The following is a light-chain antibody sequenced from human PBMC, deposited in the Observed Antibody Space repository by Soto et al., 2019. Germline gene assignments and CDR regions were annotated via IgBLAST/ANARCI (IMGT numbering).Light chain of an antibody. Sequence: DIQMTQSPSSLSASVGDRVTITCRASQDIRHELAWYQQKPGKAPKRLISPASSVQSGVPSRFSGSGSGTEFTLTINSLQPEDFATYYSQQHNSYPYTFGQGTKLESK. CDR1: QDIRHE. J-gene: IGKJ2*01. CDR2: PAS. V-gene: IGKV1-17*01. CDR3: QQHNSYPYT.